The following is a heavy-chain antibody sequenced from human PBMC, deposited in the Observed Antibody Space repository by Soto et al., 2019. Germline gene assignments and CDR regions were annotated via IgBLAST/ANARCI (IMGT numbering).Heavy chain of an antibody. CDR1: GGSISSYY. D-gene: IGHD3-10*01. CDR3: ARGVRGVITKTYYYYGMDV. J-gene: IGHJ6*02. Sequence: LSLTCTVSGGSISSYYWSWIRQPPGKGLEWIGYIYYSGSTNYNPSLKSRVTISVDTSKNQFSLKLSSVTAADTAVYYCARGVRGVITKTYYYYGMDVWGQGTTVTVSS. CDR2: IYYSGST. V-gene: IGHV4-59*01.